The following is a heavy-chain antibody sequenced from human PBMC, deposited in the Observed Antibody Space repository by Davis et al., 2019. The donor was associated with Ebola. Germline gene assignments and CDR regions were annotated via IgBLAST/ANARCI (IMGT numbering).Heavy chain of an antibody. V-gene: IGHV1-3*01. J-gene: IGHJ4*02. CDR3: ARYCGGDCYSGPRWAIDY. Sequence: ASVKVSCKASGYTFTSYDINWVRQATGQRLEWMGWINAGNGNTKYSQKFQGRVTITRDTSASTAYMELSSLRSEDTAVYYCARYCGGDCYSGPRWAIDYWGQGTLVTVSS. D-gene: IGHD2-21*02. CDR1: GYTFTSYD. CDR2: INAGNGNT.